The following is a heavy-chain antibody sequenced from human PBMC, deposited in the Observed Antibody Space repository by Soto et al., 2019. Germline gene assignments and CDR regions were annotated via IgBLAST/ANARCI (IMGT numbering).Heavy chain of an antibody. CDR3: ARLADSSSWYFYYYGMGV. V-gene: IGHV4-39*01. J-gene: IGHJ6*02. D-gene: IGHD6-13*01. CDR1: GGSISSSSYY. CDR2: IYYSGST. Sequence: SETLSLTCTVSGGSISSSSYYWGWIRQPPGKGLEWIGSIYYSGSTYYNPSLKSRVTISVDTSKNQFSLKLSSVTAADTAVYYCARLADSSSWYFYYYGMGVWGQGTTVTVSS.